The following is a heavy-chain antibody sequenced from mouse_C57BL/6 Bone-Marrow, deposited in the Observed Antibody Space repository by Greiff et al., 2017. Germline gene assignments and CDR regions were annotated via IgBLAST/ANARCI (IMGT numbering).Heavy chain of an antibody. CDR2: IYPRSGNT. CDR3: GIYGLDY. CDR1: GYTFTSSG. D-gene: IGHD1-1*01. V-gene: IGHV1-81*01. Sequence: VQLQQSGAELARPGASVKLSCKASGYTFTSSGMSWVKQRPGQGLEWIGEIYPRSGNTNYNEKFKGKATLTADKSSSTAYMQLSSLTSEDSAVSLFGIYGLDYWGQGTTVTVSS. J-gene: IGHJ4*01.